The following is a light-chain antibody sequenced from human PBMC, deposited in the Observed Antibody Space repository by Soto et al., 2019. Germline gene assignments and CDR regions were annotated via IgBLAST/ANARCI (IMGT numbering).Light chain of an antibody. CDR2: GTS. CDR3: HQYGSSHPIT. Sequence: EIVLTQSPGTLSLSPGERTTLFCRASQSLSSNHLGWPLAWYQQNPGQTPRLLIYGTSSRATGIPDRFSGSGSGTDFTLTISRLEPEDFAVYYCHQYGSSHPITFGQGTRLEIK. V-gene: IGKV3-20*01. CDR1: QSLSSNH. J-gene: IGKJ5*01.